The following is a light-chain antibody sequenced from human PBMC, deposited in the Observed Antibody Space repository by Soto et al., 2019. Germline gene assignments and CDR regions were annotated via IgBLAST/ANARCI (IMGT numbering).Light chain of an antibody. J-gene: IGKJ4*01. V-gene: IGKV3-20*01. CDR1: QSVSSSY. CDR3: QQYGSSPRT. Sequence: EIVLTQSPGTLSLSPGERATLSCRARQSVSSSYLAWYQQKPGQAPRLLIYGASSRATGIPDRFSGSGSGTDFTLTISRLEPEDFAVYYCQQYGSSPRTFGGGTKVDIK. CDR2: GAS.